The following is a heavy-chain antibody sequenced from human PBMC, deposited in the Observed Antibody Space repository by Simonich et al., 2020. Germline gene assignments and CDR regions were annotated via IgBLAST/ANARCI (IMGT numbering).Heavy chain of an antibody. V-gene: IGHV1-2*02. CDR1: GYTFTGYY. CDR3: ARVSGGTAMVTSTFDI. D-gene: IGHD5-18*01. CDR2: INPNSGGT. Sequence: QVQLVQSGAEVKKPGASVKVSCKASGYTFTGYYMHWVRQAPGQGHEWMGWINPNSGGTNYAQKFQGRVTMTRETSSSTAYMELSRLRSDDTAVYYCARVSGGTAMVTSTFDIWGQGTMVTVSS. J-gene: IGHJ3*02.